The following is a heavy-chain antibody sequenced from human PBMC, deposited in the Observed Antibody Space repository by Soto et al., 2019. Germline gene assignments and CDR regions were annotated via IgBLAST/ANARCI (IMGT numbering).Heavy chain of an antibody. D-gene: IGHD6-13*01. CDR3: ARQLIS. Sequence: PSDTLSLTCTVSGGSISISYWSWIRQPPGKGLEWIGYIYDSGSTYYNSSLKSRVTMSVDTSKNQFSLKLSSVTAADTAAYYCARQLISWGQGTPVTVSS. CDR2: IYDSGST. J-gene: IGHJ5*02. V-gene: IGHV4-59*08. CDR1: GGSISISY.